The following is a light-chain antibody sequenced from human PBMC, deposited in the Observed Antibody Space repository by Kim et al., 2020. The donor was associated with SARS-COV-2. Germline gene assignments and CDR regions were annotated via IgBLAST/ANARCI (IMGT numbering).Light chain of an antibody. CDR2: KIS. Sequence: QPASNSCRASQSLGHSDGNTNFSWLQQRPGQPPRLLIYKISNRLSGVPDRSRASGAGTDFTLKISRVEAEDVGVYYCMQATQFPSTFGQGTKREI. CDR3: MQATQFPST. CDR1: QSLGHSDGNTN. V-gene: IGKV2-24*01. J-gene: IGKJ2*01.